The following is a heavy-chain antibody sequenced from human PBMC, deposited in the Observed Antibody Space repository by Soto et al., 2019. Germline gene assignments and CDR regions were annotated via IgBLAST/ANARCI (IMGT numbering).Heavy chain of an antibody. Sequence: ASVKVSCKASGYTFTSYGISWVRQAPGQGLEWMGWISAYNGNTNYAQKLQGRVTMTTDTSTSTAYMELRSLRSDDTAVYYCARDGRYFDWLLYSKDRFDPWGQGTLVTVSS. CDR3: ARDGRYFDWLLYSKDRFDP. V-gene: IGHV1-18*01. CDR1: GYTFTSYG. D-gene: IGHD3-9*01. J-gene: IGHJ5*02. CDR2: ISAYNGNT.